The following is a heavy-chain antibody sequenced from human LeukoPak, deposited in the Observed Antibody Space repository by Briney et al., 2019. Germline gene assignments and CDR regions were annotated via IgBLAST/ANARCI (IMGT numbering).Heavy chain of an antibody. CDR2: IYTSGST. D-gene: IGHD5-18*01. Sequence: PSQTLSLTCTVSGGSISSGSYYWSWIRQPAGKGLEWIGRIYTSGSTNYNPFLKSRVTISVDTSKNQFSLKLSSVTAADTAVYYCARAGAYSYGSEYYFDYWGQGTLVTVSS. CDR3: ARAGAYSYGSEYYFDY. J-gene: IGHJ4*02. V-gene: IGHV4-61*02. CDR1: GGSISSGSYY.